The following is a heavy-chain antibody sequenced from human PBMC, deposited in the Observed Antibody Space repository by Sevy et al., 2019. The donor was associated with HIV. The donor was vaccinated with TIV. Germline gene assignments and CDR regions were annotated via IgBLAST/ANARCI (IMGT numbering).Heavy chain of an antibody. V-gene: IGHV5-51*01. CDR1: LYSFGNYW. J-gene: IGHJ6*02. CDR2: IYPSDSAT. D-gene: IGHD1-1*01. Sequence: GESLKISCKGSLYSFGNYWIGWVRQMPGKGLEWMGIIYPSDSATRYSLSFQGQVTISADKSINTAYLQWSSLKASDTAMYYCARGARGTLPAYYYYGMDVWGQGTMVTVSS. CDR3: ARGARGTLPAYYYYGMDV.